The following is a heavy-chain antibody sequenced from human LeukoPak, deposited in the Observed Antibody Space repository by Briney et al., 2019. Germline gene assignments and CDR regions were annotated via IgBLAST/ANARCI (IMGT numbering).Heavy chain of an antibody. V-gene: IGHV4-61*02. Sequence: SQTLSLTCTVSGGSISSGDYYWSWIRQPPGKGLEWIGRFYTSGSTNYNPSLKSRVTISVDTSKNQFPLKLSSVTAADTAVYYCARGPYAWGYIDYWGQGTLVTVSS. D-gene: IGHD7-27*01. CDR3: ARGPYAWGYIDY. J-gene: IGHJ4*02. CDR1: GGSISSGDYY. CDR2: FYTSGST.